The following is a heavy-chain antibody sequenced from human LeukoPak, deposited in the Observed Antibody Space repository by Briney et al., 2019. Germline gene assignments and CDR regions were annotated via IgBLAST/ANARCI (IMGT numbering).Heavy chain of an antibody. CDR1: GYTFTGYY. CDR3: ARVEGGWDSSGYYFEYFQH. V-gene: IGHV1-2*02. Sequence: GASVKVSCKASGYTFTGYYMHWVRQAPGQGLEWMGLINPNSGGTNYAQKFQGRVTMTRDTSISTAYMELSRLRSDDTAVYYCARVEGGWDSSGYYFEYFQHWGQGTLVTVSS. J-gene: IGHJ1*01. D-gene: IGHD3-22*01. CDR2: INPNSGGT.